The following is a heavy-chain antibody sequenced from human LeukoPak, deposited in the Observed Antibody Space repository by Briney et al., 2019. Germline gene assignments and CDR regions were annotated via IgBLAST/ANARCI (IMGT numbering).Heavy chain of an antibody. CDR3: ARHFQYSSGRIDY. Sequence: SETLSLTCTVSGDSISSSTYYWGWIRQPPGKGLEWIGSIYYSGSTYYNPSLKSRVTISVDTSRNQFSLKLSSVTAADTAVYYCARHFQYSSGRIDYWGQGTLVTVSS. V-gene: IGHV4-39*01. CDR2: IYYSGST. D-gene: IGHD6-19*01. J-gene: IGHJ4*02. CDR1: GDSISSSTYY.